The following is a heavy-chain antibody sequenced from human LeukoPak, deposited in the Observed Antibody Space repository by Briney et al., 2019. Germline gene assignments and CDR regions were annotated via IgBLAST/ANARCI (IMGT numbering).Heavy chain of an antibody. Sequence: SVKVSCTASGGTFSSYAISWVRQAPGQGLEWMGGIIPIFGTANYAQKFQGRVTITADESTSTAYMELSSLRSEDTAVYYCARIVVVAVQYYYGMDVWGQGTTVTVSS. V-gene: IGHV1-69*13. CDR3: ARIVVVAVQYYYGMDV. D-gene: IGHD2-15*01. CDR2: IIPIFGTA. CDR1: GGTFSSYA. J-gene: IGHJ6*02.